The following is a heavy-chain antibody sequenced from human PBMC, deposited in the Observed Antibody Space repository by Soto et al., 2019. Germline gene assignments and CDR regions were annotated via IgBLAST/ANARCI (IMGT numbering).Heavy chain of an antibody. Sequence: QVQLVESGGGVVQPGRSLRLSCAASGFTFSSYGMHWVRQAPGKGLEWVAVISYDGSNKYYADSVKGRFTISRDNSKNTLYLQMNSLRAEDTAVYYCAKTSMAIFGVVKGGMDVWGQGTTVTVSS. D-gene: IGHD3-3*01. CDR3: AKTSMAIFGVVKGGMDV. J-gene: IGHJ6*02. CDR1: GFTFSSYG. V-gene: IGHV3-30*18. CDR2: ISYDGSNK.